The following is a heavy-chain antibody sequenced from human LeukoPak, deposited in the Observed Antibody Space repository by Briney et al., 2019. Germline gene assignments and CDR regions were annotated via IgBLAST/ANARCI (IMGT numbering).Heavy chain of an antibody. D-gene: IGHD6-13*01. J-gene: IGHJ4*02. CDR1: GGTFSSYA. V-gene: IGHV1-69*04. CDR3: ARGQQLHYFDY. Sequence: GSSVKVSCKASGGTFSSYAISWVRQAPGQGLEWMGRIIPILGIANYAQKFQGRVTITADKSTSTAYMELSSLRSEDTAVYYCARGQQLHYFDYWGQGTLVTVSS. CDR2: IIPILGIA.